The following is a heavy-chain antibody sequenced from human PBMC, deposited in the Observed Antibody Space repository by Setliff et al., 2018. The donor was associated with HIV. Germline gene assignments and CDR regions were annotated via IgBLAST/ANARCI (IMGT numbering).Heavy chain of an antibody. CDR3: AVITFGGVIAWGHAFDI. CDR1: GYTFTSYD. V-gene: IGHV1-8*02. D-gene: IGHD3-16*02. Sequence: GASVKVSCKASGYTFTSYDINWVRQATGQGLEWMGWMNPNSGNTGYAQKFQGRVTMTRNTSISTAYMELSSLRSEDTAVYYCAVITFGGVIAWGHAFDIWGQGTMVTVSS. CDR2: MNPNSGNT. J-gene: IGHJ3*02.